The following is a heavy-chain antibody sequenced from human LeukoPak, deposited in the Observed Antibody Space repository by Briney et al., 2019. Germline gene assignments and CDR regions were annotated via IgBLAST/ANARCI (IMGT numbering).Heavy chain of an antibody. Sequence: GALRLSCEVSGFTFSSYWMSWVRQAPGKGLEWVANINQNGREKYYVDSVKGRFTISRDNAKNSLYLQMNSLGAEDTAVYYCARDFMAPGGYFDYWGQGTLVTVSS. J-gene: IGHJ4*02. CDR3: ARDFMAPGGYFDY. V-gene: IGHV3-7*01. CDR1: GFTFSSYW. D-gene: IGHD3-10*01. CDR2: INQNGREK.